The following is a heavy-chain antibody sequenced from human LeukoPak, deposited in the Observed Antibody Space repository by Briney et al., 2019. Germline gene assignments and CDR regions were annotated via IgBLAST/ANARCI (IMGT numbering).Heavy chain of an antibody. J-gene: IGHJ4*02. V-gene: IGHV3-30*03. D-gene: IGHD6-19*01. CDR1: GFTFSSYG. CDR2: ISYDGSNK. Sequence: PGGSLRLSCAASGFTFSSYGMHWVRQAPGKGLEWVAVISYDGSNKYYADSVKGRFTISRDNSKNTLYLQMNSLRAEDTAVYYCARGYSSGIDYWGQGTLVTVSS. CDR3: ARGYSSGIDY.